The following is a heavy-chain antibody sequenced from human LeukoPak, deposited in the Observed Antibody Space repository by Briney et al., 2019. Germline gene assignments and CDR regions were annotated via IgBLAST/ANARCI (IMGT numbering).Heavy chain of an antibody. V-gene: IGHV4-59*01. CDR1: GGSISTYY. CDR3: ARVSIMGAGRVWFDP. CDR2: IYYSGST. J-gene: IGHJ5*02. D-gene: IGHD1-26*01. Sequence: SETLSLTCTVSGGSISTYYWSWIRQPPGKALEWIGYIYYSGSTNYNPSLKSRVTISVDTSKNQFSLKLTSVTAADTAVYYCARVSIMGAGRVWFDPWGQGTLVTVSS.